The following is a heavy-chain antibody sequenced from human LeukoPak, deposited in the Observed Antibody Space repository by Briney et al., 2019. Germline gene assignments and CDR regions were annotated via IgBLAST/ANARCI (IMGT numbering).Heavy chain of an antibody. Sequence: AGSLTLSCAASGFTLSDYWMNWVRQAPGKGLEWVANINLHGSVKLPVDSVEGRFTISRDNAKNSLFLQMTSLKVEDTAVYYCAAWALYSYSGQGTLVTVSS. V-gene: IGHV3-7*01. CDR2: INLHGSVK. CDR1: GFTLSDYW. CDR3: AAWALYSY. J-gene: IGHJ4*02. D-gene: IGHD4-11*01.